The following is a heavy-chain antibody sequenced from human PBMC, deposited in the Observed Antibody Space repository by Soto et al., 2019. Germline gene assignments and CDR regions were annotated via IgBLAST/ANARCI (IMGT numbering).Heavy chain of an antibody. V-gene: IGHV3-11*01. CDR2: ISSSGSTI. D-gene: IGHD6-13*01. CDR3: ARIAASYQRKYYYCYMDV. J-gene: IGHJ6*03. CDR1: GFTFSDYY. Sequence: QVQLVESGGGLVKPGGSLRLSCAASGFTFSDYYMSWIRQAPGKGLEWVSYISSSGSTIYYADSVKGRFTISRDNAKNSLYLQMNSLRAEDTAVYYCARIAASYQRKYYYCYMDVLGKGITVTVSS.